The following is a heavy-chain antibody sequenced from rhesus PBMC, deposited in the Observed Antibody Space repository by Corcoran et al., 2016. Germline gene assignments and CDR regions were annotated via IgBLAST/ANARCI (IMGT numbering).Heavy chain of an antibody. Sequence: EVQLVESGGGLVQPGGSLRLSCAASGFTFSSYGMSWVRQAPGKGLEWVSYISNGGGSPYNAGSVAGRFTISRDNSKNTRSLQMNSLRAEDTAVYYCARLYSGSWNVLDYWGQRVLVTVSS. V-gene: IGHV3S5*01. CDR2: ISNGGGSP. J-gene: IGHJ4*01. CDR1: GFTFSSYG. CDR3: ARLYSGSWNVLDY. D-gene: IGHD6-25*01.